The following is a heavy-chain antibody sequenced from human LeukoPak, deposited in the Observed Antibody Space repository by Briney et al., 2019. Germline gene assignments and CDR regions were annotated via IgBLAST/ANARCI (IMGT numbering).Heavy chain of an antibody. CDR1: GYTFTRYA. V-gene: IGHV1-18*01. CDR3: ARDRRWDLERGVVYFDY. J-gene: IGHJ4*02. Sequence: GAAVKVSCKASGYTFTRYAFSWVRQAPGQGLGWLGWISAYNRNTIYAQKFQGRVTLTTDTPTSTAYMELGNLGSDDTAVYYCARDRRWDLERGVVYFDYWGQGTLVTVSS. CDR2: ISAYNRNT. D-gene: IGHD4-23*01.